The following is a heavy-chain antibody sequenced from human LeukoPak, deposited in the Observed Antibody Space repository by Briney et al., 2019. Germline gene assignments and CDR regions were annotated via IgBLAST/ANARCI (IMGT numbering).Heavy chain of an antibody. CDR2: IDPSGDTT. V-gene: IGHV1-46*01. CDR1: GFTFTSYY. D-gene: IGHD3-10*01. Sequence: ASVKVSCKASGFTFTSYYMHWVRQAPGQGLEWMGIIDPSGDTTAYAQKFQGRLTMTKDTSTSTVYMELSSLRSEDTAVYYCARVRRVRGVQEADDAFDIWGQGTMVTVSS. CDR3: ARVRRVRGVQEADDAFDI. J-gene: IGHJ3*02.